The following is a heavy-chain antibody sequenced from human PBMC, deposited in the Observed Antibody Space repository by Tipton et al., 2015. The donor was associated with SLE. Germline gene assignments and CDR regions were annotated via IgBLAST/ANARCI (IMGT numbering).Heavy chain of an antibody. CDR2: IYHSGST. D-gene: IGHD6-13*01. J-gene: IGHJ1*01. CDR1: GDSISSYY. V-gene: IGHV4-59*08. CDR3: ARLQYTSNWYNPLGYFQY. Sequence: TLSLTCTVSGDSISSYYWSWIRQPPGKGLEWIGYIYHSGSTNYNPSLKSRVTIAVDTSKNQFSLKLSSVTAADTAVYYCARLQYTSNWYNPLGYFQYWGQGTLVTVSS.